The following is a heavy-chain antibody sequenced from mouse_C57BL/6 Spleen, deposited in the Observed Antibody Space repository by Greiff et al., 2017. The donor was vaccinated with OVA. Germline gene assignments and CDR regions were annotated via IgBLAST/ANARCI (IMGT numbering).Heavy chain of an antibody. CDR1: GYTFTSYW. Sequence: QVQLQQPGAELVRPGTSVKLSCKASGYTFTSYWMHWVKQRPGQGLEWIGVIDPSDSYTNYNQKFKGKATLTVDTSSSTAYMQLSSLTSEDSAVYYCARGLRRIYYYAMDSWGQGTSVTVSS. CDR3: ARGLRRIYYYAMDS. D-gene: IGHD2-4*01. J-gene: IGHJ4*01. CDR2: IDPSDSYT. V-gene: IGHV1-59*01.